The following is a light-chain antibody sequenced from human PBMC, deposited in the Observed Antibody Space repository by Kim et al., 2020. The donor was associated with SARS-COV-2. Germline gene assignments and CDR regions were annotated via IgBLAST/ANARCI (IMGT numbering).Light chain of an antibody. CDR3: QAWDSSTWV. J-gene: IGLJ3*02. CDR1: KLGYKY. CDR2: QDR. Sequence: SVSPGQTASITCSGDKLGYKYASWYQQKPGQSPVLVIYQDRKRPSGIPERFSRSNSGNTATLTISGTQAMDEADYYCQAWDSSTWVFGGGTQLTVL. V-gene: IGLV3-1*01.